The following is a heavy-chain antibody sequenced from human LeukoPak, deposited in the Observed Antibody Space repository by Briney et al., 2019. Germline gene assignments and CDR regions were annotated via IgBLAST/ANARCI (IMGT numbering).Heavy chain of an antibody. CDR3: TGGYDGYYYYYMDV. J-gene: IGHJ6*03. Sequence: GGSLRLSWAASGFTFSNAWMSWVRQAPGKGLEWVGRIKSKTDGGTTDYAAPVKGRFTISRDDSKNTLYLQMNSLKTEDTAVYYCTGGYDGYYYYYMDVWGKGTTVTVSS. D-gene: IGHD5-12*01. V-gene: IGHV3-15*01. CDR2: IKSKTDGGTT. CDR1: GFTFSNAW.